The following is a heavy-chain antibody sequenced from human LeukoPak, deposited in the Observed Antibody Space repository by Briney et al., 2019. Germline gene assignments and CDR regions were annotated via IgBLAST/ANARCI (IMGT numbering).Heavy chain of an antibody. CDR3: VKDRIEGRSGWYYFDY. CDR1: GFIFSSYA. CDR2: INDGGGRT. V-gene: IGHV3-23*01. J-gene: IGHJ4*02. D-gene: IGHD6-19*01. Sequence: GGSLRLSCAASGFIFSSYAMNWVRQAPGKGLEWVSAINDGGGRTYYADSVKGRFTISRDNSKNTLYLQMSSLRAEDTAVYYCVKDRIEGRSGWYYFDYWGQGTLVTVSS.